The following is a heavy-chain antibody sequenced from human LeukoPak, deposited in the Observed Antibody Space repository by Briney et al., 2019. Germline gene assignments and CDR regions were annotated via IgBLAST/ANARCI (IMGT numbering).Heavy chain of an antibody. CDR3: AAASAFSSSWRS. D-gene: IGHD6-13*01. V-gene: IGHV3-48*01. CDR2: ITASDTTK. J-gene: IGHJ5*02. CDR1: GLTFCSYN. Sequence: PGGSLRLSCAASGLTFCSYNMNWVRQAPGKGPEWVAYITASDTTKYYADSVKGRFTISRDNAKKSLFLQMNSLRAEDTAVYYCAAASAFSSSWRSWGQGTVVSVSS.